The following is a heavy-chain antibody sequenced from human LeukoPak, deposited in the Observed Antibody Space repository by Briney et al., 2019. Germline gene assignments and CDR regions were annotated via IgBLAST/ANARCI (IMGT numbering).Heavy chain of an antibody. CDR3: AKDYAVAGPLGAPFDY. CDR2: ISSSSSYI. D-gene: IGHD6-19*01. CDR1: GFTFSSYS. J-gene: IGHJ4*02. V-gene: IGHV3-21*04. Sequence: PGGSLRLSCAASGFTFSSYSMNWVRQAPGKGLEWVSSISSSSSYIYYADSVKGRFTISRDNSKNTLYLQMNSLRAEDTAVYYCAKDYAVAGPLGAPFDYWGQGTLVTVSS.